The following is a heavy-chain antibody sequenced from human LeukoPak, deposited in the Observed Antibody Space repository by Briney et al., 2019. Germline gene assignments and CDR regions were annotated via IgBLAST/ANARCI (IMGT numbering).Heavy chain of an antibody. CDR2: IYYSGST. D-gene: IGHD6-13*01. Sequence: SETLSLTCTVSGGSISSYHWSWIRQPPGKGLEWIGYIYYSGSTNYNPSLKSRVTILVDTSKNQFSLKLSSVTAADTAVYYCARTERYSSSWYWFDPWGQGTLVTVSS. CDR3: ARTERYSSSWYWFDP. J-gene: IGHJ5*02. CDR1: GGSISSYH. V-gene: IGHV4-59*08.